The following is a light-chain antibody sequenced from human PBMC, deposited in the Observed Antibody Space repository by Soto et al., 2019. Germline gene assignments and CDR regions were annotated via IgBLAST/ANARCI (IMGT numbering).Light chain of an antibody. CDR1: QSISSW. Sequence: DIQMTQSPSTLSASVGDRVTITCRASQSISSWLAWYQQKPGKAPKLLIYKASSLESGVPSRISGSGSGTELTLTISSLQPDDFATYYCQQYNSYSPYTFGQGTKLVIK. V-gene: IGKV1-5*03. CDR3: QQYNSYSPYT. CDR2: KAS. J-gene: IGKJ2*01.